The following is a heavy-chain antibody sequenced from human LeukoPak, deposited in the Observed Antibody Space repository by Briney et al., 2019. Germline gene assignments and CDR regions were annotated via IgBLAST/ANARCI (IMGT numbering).Heavy chain of an antibody. J-gene: IGHJ5*02. CDR2: IYTSGST. V-gene: IGHV4-4*07. CDR1: GGSISSYY. D-gene: IGHD2-2*01. Sequence: PSETLSLTCTVPGGSISSYYWSWIRQPAGKGLEWIGRIYTSGSTNYNPSLKSRVTMSVDTSKNQCSLKLSSVTAADTAVYYCARDLFLCSSTSCYAGLPYYDILPSGIWFDPWGQGTLVTVSS. CDR3: ARDLFLCSSTSCYAGLPYYDILPSGIWFDP.